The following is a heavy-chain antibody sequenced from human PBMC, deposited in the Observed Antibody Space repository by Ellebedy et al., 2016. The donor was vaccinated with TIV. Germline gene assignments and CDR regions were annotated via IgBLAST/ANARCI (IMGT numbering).Heavy chain of an antibody. Sequence: MPSETLSLTCSVSGGSVSSTRYYWAWIRQPPGRGLEYIGSVDYSGSPYYNPSFKRRVTLSADTSKNQFSLNRMTVTAAETAGYYCARTDPWQPIDDWGQGILVSVSS. CDR1: GGSVSSTRYY. CDR3: ARTDPWQPIDD. CDR2: VDYSGSP. D-gene: IGHD2-21*02. V-gene: IGHV4-39*01. J-gene: IGHJ4*02.